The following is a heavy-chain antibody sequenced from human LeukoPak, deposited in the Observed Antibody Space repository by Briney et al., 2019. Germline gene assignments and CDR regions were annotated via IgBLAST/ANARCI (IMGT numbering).Heavy chain of an antibody. V-gene: IGHV4-34*01. CDR2: INHSGST. CDR3: ARGTVRYSSGWCPLKFSYYYYGMDV. CDR1: GGSFSGYY. Sequence: SETLSLTCAVYGGSFSGYYWSWIRQPPGKGLECIGEINHSGSTNYNPSLKSRVTISVDTSKNQFSLKLSSVTAADTAVYYCARGTVRYSSGWCPLKFSYYYYGMDVWGQGSTVTVSS. D-gene: IGHD6-19*01. J-gene: IGHJ6*02.